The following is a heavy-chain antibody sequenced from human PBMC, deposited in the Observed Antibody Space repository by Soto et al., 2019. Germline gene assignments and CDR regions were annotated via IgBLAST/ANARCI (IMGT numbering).Heavy chain of an antibody. CDR2: IYYSGST. CDR1: GGSISSYY. Sequence: SETLSLTCTVSGGSISSYYWSWIRQPPGKGLEWIGYIYYSGSTNYNPSLKSRVTISVDTSKNQFSLKLSSGTAADTAVYYCARLVFGVVITRNWFEPWGQGTLVTVSS. V-gene: IGHV4-59*08. D-gene: IGHD3-3*01. CDR3: ARLVFGVVITRNWFEP. J-gene: IGHJ5*02.